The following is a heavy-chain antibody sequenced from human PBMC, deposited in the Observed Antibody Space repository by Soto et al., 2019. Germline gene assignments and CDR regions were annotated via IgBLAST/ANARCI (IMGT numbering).Heavy chain of an antibody. D-gene: IGHD3-16*01. CDR1: GFTFSSYG. Sequence: GGSLRLSCAASGFTFSSYGMHWVRQAPGKGLEWVAVISYDGSNKYYADSVKGRFTISRDNSKNTLYLQMNSLRAEDTAVYYCAKVQGGMTNTPLFDYWGQGTLVTVSS. CDR3: AKVQGGMTNTPLFDY. CDR2: ISYDGSNK. V-gene: IGHV3-30*18. J-gene: IGHJ4*02.